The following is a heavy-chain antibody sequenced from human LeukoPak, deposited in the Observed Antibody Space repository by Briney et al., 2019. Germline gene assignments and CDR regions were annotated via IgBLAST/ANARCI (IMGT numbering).Heavy chain of an antibody. J-gene: IGHJ4*02. V-gene: IGHV4-4*07. Sequence: SETLSLTCTVSGGSISSYYWSWIRQPAGKGLEWIGRIYTSGSTNYNPSLKSRVTMTVDTSKNQFSLKLSSVTAADMAVYYCARDRGPDQYYQIDYWGQGTLVTVSS. D-gene: IGHD2-2*01. CDR1: GGSISSYY. CDR2: IYTSGST. CDR3: ARDRGPDQYYQIDY.